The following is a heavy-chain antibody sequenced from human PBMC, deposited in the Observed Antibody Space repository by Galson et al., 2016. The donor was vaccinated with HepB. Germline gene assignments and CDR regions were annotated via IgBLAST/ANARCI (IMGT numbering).Heavy chain of an antibody. J-gene: IGHJ5*02. CDR2: ISSKAYGGTT. V-gene: IGHV3-49*03. CDR1: GFTFSDHA. CDR3: TDGGGIAAAARGLNH. D-gene: IGHD6-13*01. Sequence: SLRLSCAASGFTFSDHAMSWFRQAPGKGLEWVGFISSKAYGGTTDFAAYVKDRFTIPRDDSKSIAYLQMNSLKIEDTAVYYCTDGGGIAAAARGLNHWGQGTLVTVSS.